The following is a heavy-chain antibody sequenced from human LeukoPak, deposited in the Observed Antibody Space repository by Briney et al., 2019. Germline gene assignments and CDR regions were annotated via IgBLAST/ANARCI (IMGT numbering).Heavy chain of an antibody. Sequence: PSETLSLTCAVYGGSFSGYYWSWIRQPPGKGLEWIGEINHSGSTNYNPSLKSRVTMSVDTSKNQFSLKLSSVTAADTAVYYCARDYYDSSVYYYYGMDVWGQGTTVTVSS. CDR1: GGSFSGYY. J-gene: IGHJ6*02. D-gene: IGHD3-22*01. CDR2: INHSGST. CDR3: ARDYYDSSVYYYYGMDV. V-gene: IGHV4-34*01.